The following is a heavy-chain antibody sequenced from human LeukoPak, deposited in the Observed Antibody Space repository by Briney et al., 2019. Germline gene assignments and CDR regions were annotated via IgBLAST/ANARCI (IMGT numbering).Heavy chain of an antibody. V-gene: IGHV3-74*01. CDR1: GFTFSNDW. D-gene: IGHD3-10*01. CDR2: INSDGSST. Sequence: GGSLRLSCAVSGFTFSNDWMHWVRQAPGKGLVWVSRINSDGSSTNYADSVKGRFTISRDNAKNTLYLQMNSLRAEDTAVYYCARVSYYGSGSPNWFDPWGQGTLVTVSS. CDR3: ARVSYYGSGSPNWFDP. J-gene: IGHJ5*02.